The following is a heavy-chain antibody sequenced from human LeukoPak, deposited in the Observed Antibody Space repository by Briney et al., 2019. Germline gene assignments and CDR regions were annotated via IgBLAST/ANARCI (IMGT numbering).Heavy chain of an antibody. J-gene: IGHJ4*02. CDR2: INTDGSSS. V-gene: IGHV3-74*01. Sequence: GGSLRLSCAASGFTFSSYWMHLVRQAPRKGLLWVSRINTDGSSSTYADSVKGRFTISRDNAKNTLYLQMNSLRTEDTAVYYCAGSYSSNRHFDYWGQGTLVTVSS. CDR3: AGSYSSNRHFDY. D-gene: IGHD4-4*01. CDR1: GFTFSSYW.